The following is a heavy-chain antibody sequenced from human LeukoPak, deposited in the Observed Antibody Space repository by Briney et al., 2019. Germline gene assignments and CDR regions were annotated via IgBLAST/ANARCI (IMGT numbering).Heavy chain of an antibody. CDR3: TLRGNFDIRGYYHP. D-gene: IGHD3-22*01. Sequence: ASVKVSCKTSEYTFTGDYMHWVRQAPGQGPEWMGWINLNSGGTTYAQKFQGRVTMTRDTSISTVYMELSRLRSDDTAVYYCTLRGNFDIRGYYHPWGRGTLVTVSP. V-gene: IGHV1-2*02. CDR1: EYTFTGDY. CDR2: INLNSGGT. J-gene: IGHJ4*02.